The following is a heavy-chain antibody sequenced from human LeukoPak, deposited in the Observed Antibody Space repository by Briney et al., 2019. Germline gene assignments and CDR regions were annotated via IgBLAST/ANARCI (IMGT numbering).Heavy chain of an antibody. CDR2: IYYVGDT. D-gene: IGHD6-13*01. Sequence: SETLSLTCTVSCGSISSSSYYWGWIRQPPGKGPEWIGTIYYVGDTYYNPSLQSRVTISVDTSKNQFSLKLSSVTAADTAVYYCARSPGSRYAYDDYWGQGTLVTVSS. CDR1: CGSISSSSYY. CDR3: ARSPGSRYAYDDY. V-gene: IGHV4-39*01. J-gene: IGHJ4*02.